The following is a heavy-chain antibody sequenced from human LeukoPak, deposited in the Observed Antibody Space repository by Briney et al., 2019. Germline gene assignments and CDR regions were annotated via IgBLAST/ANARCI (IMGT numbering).Heavy chain of an antibody. V-gene: IGHV3-21*04. D-gene: IGHD1-1*01. Sequence: GGSLRLSCAASGFTLSSYSMNWVRQAPGKGLEWVSSISSSSSYIYDADSVKGRFTISRDNSKNTLYLQMNSLGADDTALYYCAKTHLPVPGNNWFDPWGQGTLVTVSS. CDR1: GFTLSSYS. J-gene: IGHJ5*02. CDR2: ISSSSSYI. CDR3: AKTHLPVPGNNWFDP.